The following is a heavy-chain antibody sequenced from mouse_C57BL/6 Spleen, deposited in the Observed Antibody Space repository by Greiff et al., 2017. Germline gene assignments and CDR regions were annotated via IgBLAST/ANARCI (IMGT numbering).Heavy chain of an antibody. V-gene: IGHV1-7*01. CDR2: INPSGGDT. CDR3: ARSLTAQEGYFDY. Sequence: QVQLKQSGAELAKPGASVKLSCKASGYTFTSYWMHWVKQRPGQGLEWIGYINPSGGDTKYNQKFKDKATLTADKSSSTAYMQLSSLTYEDSAVYYCARSLTAQEGYFDYGGQGTTLTVSS. CDR1: GYTFTSYW. D-gene: IGHD3-2*02. J-gene: IGHJ2*01.